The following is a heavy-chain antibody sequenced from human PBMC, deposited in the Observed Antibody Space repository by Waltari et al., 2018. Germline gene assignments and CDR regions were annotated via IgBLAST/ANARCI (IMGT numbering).Heavy chain of an antibody. Sequence: QITLKESGPTLVKPTQTLTLTCTFSGFSLSTSGVGVGWIRQPPGKALEWLALIYWNDDKRYSPSLKSRLTITKDTSKNQVVLTMTNMDPVDTATYYCARRLGCGGDCPGAFDIWGQGTMVTVSS. CDR2: IYWNDDK. V-gene: IGHV2-5*01. J-gene: IGHJ3*02. CDR1: GFSLSTSGVG. D-gene: IGHD2-21*01. CDR3: ARRLGCGGDCPGAFDI.